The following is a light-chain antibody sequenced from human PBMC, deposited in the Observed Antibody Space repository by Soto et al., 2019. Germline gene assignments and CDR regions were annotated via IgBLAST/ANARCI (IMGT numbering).Light chain of an antibody. Sequence: DIQMTQSPSTLSGSVGDRVTVTCRASQTISSWLAWYQQKPGKAPKLLIYKASTLKSGVPSRFSGSGSGTDFTLTISSLQPDDFATYYCQQYYVYSRTFGQGTKVDNK. J-gene: IGKJ1*01. CDR1: QTISSW. CDR2: KAS. CDR3: QQYYVYSRT. V-gene: IGKV1-5*03.